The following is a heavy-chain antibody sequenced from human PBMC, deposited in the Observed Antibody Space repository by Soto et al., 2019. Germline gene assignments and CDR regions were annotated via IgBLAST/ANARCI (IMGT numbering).Heavy chain of an antibody. CDR2: ISYSGTT. J-gene: IGHJ6*02. V-gene: IGHV4-30-4*01. Sequence: QVQLQESGPGLVKPSQTLSLTCTVSGGSINSGDYYWSWIRQPPGKGLEWIGYISYSGTTYYNPSLRSRVTISLDTSKNRFSLKLNSVTAADTAAYYCALRFGTAWGQGTTVTVSS. CDR1: GGSINSGDYY. CDR3: ALRFGTA. D-gene: IGHD5-12*01.